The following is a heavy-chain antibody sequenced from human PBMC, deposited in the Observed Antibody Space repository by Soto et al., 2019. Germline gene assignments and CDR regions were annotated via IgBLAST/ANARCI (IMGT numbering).Heavy chain of an antibody. J-gene: IGHJ3*02. CDR2: ISSGSSTI. V-gene: IGHV3-48*01. CDR1: GFSFNTYS. Sequence: PGGSLRLSCAASGFSFNTYSMNWVRQAPGKGLEWVSHISSGSSTIYYPDSVKGRFTISRDNAKNSLYLQMNSLRAEDTAVYYCARASGWPEGAFDIWGQGTMVTVSS. D-gene: IGHD6-19*01. CDR3: ARASGWPEGAFDI.